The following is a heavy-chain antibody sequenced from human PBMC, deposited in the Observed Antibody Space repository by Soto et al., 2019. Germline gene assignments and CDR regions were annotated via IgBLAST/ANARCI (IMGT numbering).Heavy chain of an antibody. Sequence: SLTCTVSGASVNSENYYWSWIRQPPGKGLEWIGYVYYSGSTNYNPSLKSRATISLDTYKNQFSLKMTSMTSADTAVYYCARQGFDSVWFFFDPWGHGALVTVSS. V-gene: IGHV4-61*01. CDR2: VYYSGST. CDR1: GASVNSENYY. D-gene: IGHD6-19*01. CDR3: ARQGFDSVWFFFDP. J-gene: IGHJ5*02.